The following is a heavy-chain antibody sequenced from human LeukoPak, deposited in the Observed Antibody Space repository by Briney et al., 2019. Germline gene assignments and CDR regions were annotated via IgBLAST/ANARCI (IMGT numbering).Heavy chain of an antibody. CDR2: IYYSGNT. CDR3: ARDVRIAVAGIFYYGMDV. D-gene: IGHD6-19*01. Sequence: SETLSLTCTVSGGSISSYYWSWIRQPPGKGLEWIGYIYYSGNTNYNPSLKSRVTISVDTSKNQFSLKLSSVTAADTAVYYCARDVRIAVAGIFYYGMDVWGQGTTVTVSS. J-gene: IGHJ6*02. CDR1: GGSISSYY. V-gene: IGHV4-59*01.